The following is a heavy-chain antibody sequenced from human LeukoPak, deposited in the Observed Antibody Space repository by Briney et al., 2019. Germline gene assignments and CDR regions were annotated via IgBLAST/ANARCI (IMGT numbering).Heavy chain of an antibody. CDR3: VRRGDSSGYYRYFDY. V-gene: IGHV4-59*08. D-gene: IGHD3-22*01. CDR2: IYYSGST. J-gene: IGHJ4*02. CDR1: GGSISSYY. Sequence: PSETLSLTCTVSGGSISSYYWSWIRQPPGKGLEWIGYIYYSGSTNYNPSLKSRVTISVDTSKNQFSLELSSVTAADTAVYYCVRRGDSSGYYRYFDYWGQGTLVTVSS.